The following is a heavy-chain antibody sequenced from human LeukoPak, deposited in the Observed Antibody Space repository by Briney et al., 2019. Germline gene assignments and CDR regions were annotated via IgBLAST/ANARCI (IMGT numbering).Heavy chain of an antibody. CDR3: AREGVRERKRIAALYSSSWYFGY. CDR1: GGSFSGYY. J-gene: IGHJ4*02. V-gene: IGHV4-34*01. D-gene: IGHD6-13*01. Sequence: PSETLSLTCAVYGGSFSGYYWSWIRQPPGKGLEWIGEINHSGSTNYNPSLKSRVTISVDTSKNQFSLKLSSVTAADTAVCYCAREGVRERKRIAALYSSSWYFGYWGQGTLVTVSS. CDR2: INHSGST.